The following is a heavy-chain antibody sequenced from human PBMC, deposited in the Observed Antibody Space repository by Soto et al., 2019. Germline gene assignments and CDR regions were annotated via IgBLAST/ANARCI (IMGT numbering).Heavy chain of an antibody. CDR1: GLTFSSYS. CDR2: ISSSSSYI. J-gene: IGHJ5*02. Sequence: PGGSLRLSCAASGLTFSSYSMNWVRQAPGKGLEWVSSISSSSSYIYYADSVKGRFTISRDNAKNSLYLQMNSLRAEDTAVYYCARDPTLLWFGESTPNWFDPWGQGT. V-gene: IGHV3-21*01. D-gene: IGHD3-10*01. CDR3: ARDPTLLWFGESTPNWFDP.